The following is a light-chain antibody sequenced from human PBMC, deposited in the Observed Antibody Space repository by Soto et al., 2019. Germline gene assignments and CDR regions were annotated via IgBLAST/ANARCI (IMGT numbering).Light chain of an antibody. CDR2: GAS. J-gene: IGKJ1*01. Sequence: IVFTHSPATLSLSPGERATLSCRASQNVRSNLAWYQQKPGQAPRLLIYGASNRATGIPDRFSGSGSGTDFTLTISRLEPEDFAVYYCQQYGSSGTFGQGTKVDIK. CDR1: QNVRSN. V-gene: IGKV3-20*01. CDR3: QQYGSSGT.